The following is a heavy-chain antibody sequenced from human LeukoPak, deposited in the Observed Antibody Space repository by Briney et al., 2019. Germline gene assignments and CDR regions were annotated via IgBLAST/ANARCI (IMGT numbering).Heavy chain of an antibody. CDR1: GGSISSYY. CDR2: IYFTGST. J-gene: IGHJ3*02. D-gene: IGHD6-19*01. Sequence: PSETPSLTCTVSGGSISSYYWSWIRQPPGKGLEWIGYIYFTGSTNNNPSLQSRVTISVDTSKNQFSLKLSSVTAADAAVYYCARKYSSGWQGGFDIWGQGTMVTVSS. CDR3: ARKYSSGWQGGFDI. V-gene: IGHV4-59*01.